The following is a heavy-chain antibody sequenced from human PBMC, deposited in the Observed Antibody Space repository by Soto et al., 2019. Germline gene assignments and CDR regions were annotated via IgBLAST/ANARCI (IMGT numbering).Heavy chain of an antibody. J-gene: IGHJ4*02. CDR3: ARTGYYYDSSGYYRYYFDY. Sequence: SLKISCKGSGYSFTSYWIGWVRQMPGRGLEWMGIIYPGDSDTRYSPSFQGQVTISADKSISTAYLQWSSLKASDTAMYYCARTGYYYDSSGYYRYYFDYWGQGTLVTVSS. CDR1: GYSFTSYW. CDR2: IYPGDSDT. V-gene: IGHV5-51*01. D-gene: IGHD3-22*01.